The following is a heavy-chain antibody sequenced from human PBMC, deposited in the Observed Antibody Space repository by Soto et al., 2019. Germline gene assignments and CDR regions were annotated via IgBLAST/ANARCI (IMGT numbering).Heavy chain of an antibody. J-gene: IGHJ6*02. V-gene: IGHV1-69*13. Sequence: SVKVSCKASGGTFSSYAISWVRQVPGQGLEWMGGIIPIFGTANYAQKFQGRVTITADESTSTAYTELSSLRSEDTAVYYCASCYDSSGYYSRYYYYGMDVWGQGTTVTVSS. CDR3: ASCYDSSGYYSRYYYYGMDV. CDR1: GGTFSSYA. D-gene: IGHD3-22*01. CDR2: IIPIFGTA.